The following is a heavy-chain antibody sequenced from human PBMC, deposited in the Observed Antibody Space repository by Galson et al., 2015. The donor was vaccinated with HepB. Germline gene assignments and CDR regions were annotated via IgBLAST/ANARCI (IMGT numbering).Heavy chain of an antibody. CDR1: GYLFTSHW. CDR3: ARWRDYYSWYWLDP. J-gene: IGHJ5*02. Sequence: QSGAEVKKPGESLKISCKGSGYLFTSHWIGWVRQMPGKGLEWMGIINPGDSDTRYSPSFEGQVIISADKSITTAYLRWSSLKASDTAMYYCARWRDYYSWYWLDPWGQGTLVTVSS. CDR2: INPGDSDT. D-gene: IGHD3-22*01. V-gene: IGHV5-51*01.